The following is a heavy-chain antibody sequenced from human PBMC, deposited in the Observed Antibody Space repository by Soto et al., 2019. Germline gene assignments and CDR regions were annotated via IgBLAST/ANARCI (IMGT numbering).Heavy chain of an antibody. Sequence: EVQMVESGGDLVQPGGSLRLSCVVSGFPISSNWIHWVSQVPGKGLVWVSRIDGEGSGTSYADSVKGRFTISRDVAKNTVHLQMNSVRVEDTAVYYCATVFDYWGQGPPVTVSS. J-gene: IGHJ4*02. V-gene: IGHV3-74*01. CDR3: ATVFDY. CDR2: IDGEGSGT. CDR1: GFPISSNW.